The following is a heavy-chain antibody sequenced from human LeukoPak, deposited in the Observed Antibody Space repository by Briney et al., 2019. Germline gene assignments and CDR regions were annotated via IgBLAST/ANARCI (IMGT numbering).Heavy chain of an antibody. Sequence: TGGSLRLSCAASGFSFSTYVMHWVRQAPGKGPEWVAFIRYDGSDKYYADSVKGRFTISRDNSEKTVYLQMNSLRAEDTAVYYCAKAASNYDFWSGLNYWGQGTLVTVSS. V-gene: IGHV3-30*02. D-gene: IGHD3-3*01. CDR2: IRYDGSDK. J-gene: IGHJ4*02. CDR3: AKAASNYDFWSGLNY. CDR1: GFSFSTYV.